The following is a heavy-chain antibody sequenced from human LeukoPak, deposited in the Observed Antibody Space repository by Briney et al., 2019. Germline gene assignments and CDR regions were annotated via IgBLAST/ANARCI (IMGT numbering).Heavy chain of an antibody. V-gene: IGHV5-51*01. CDR2: IYPGDSDT. Sequence: GESLKISCQGSGYSFTSYWIGWVRQMPGKGLEWMGIIYPGDSDTRYSPSFQGQVTISADKSISTAYLQWSSLKASDTAMYYCARTLSYYYDSSGYYYAPDYWGQGTLVTVSS. J-gene: IGHJ4*02. CDR1: GYSFTSYW. CDR3: ARTLSYYYDSSGYYYAPDY. D-gene: IGHD3-22*01.